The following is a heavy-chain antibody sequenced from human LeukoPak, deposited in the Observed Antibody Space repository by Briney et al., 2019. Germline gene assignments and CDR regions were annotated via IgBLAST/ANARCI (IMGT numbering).Heavy chain of an antibody. Sequence: SETLSLTCTVSGGSISSSSYYWGWIRQPPGKGLEWIGSIYYSGSTYYNPSLKSRVTISVDTSKNQFSLKLSSVTAADTAVYYCARQYCSGGSCYPNWYLDLWGRGTLVTVSS. J-gene: IGHJ2*01. D-gene: IGHD2-15*01. V-gene: IGHV4-39*01. CDR2: IYYSGST. CDR1: GGSISSSSYY. CDR3: ARQYCSGGSCYPNWYLDL.